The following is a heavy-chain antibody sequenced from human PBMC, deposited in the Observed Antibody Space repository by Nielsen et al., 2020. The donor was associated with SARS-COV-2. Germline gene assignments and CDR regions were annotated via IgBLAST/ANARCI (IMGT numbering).Heavy chain of an antibody. CDR2: ISAYNGNT. D-gene: IGHD2-2*01. J-gene: IGHJ6*03. Sequence: ASVKVSCKASGYTFTSYGISWVRQAPGQGLEWMGWISAYNGNTNYAQKLQGRVTMTTDTSTSTVYMELKRLRSDDTAVYYCAREGSGVVPGPLGIGMWYLYYYMDVWGKGTTVTVSS. CDR3: AREGSGVVPGPLGIGMWYLYYYMDV. V-gene: IGHV1-18*01. CDR1: GYTFTSYG.